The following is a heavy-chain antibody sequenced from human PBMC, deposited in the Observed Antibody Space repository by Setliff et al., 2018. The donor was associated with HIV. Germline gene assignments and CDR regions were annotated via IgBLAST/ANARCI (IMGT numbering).Heavy chain of an antibody. D-gene: IGHD1-26*01. V-gene: IGHV4-39*07. Sequence: PSETLSLTCTVSGGSISSSRYYWSWIRQPPGMGLEWIGSIYYSGTTYYNPSLKSRVTISVDTSKNQFSLKLTSVTAADTAMYFCARDEGDPRYSGTYNYWGQGALVTVSS. CDR1: GGSISSSRYY. CDR3: ARDEGDPRYSGTYNY. CDR2: IYYSGTT. J-gene: IGHJ4*02.